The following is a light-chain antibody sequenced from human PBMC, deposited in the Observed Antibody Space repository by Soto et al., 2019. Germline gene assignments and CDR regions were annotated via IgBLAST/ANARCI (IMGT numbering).Light chain of an antibody. CDR2: QVG. J-gene: IGLJ3*02. V-gene: IGLV2-18*02. CDR1: SSDVGSYNR. Sequence: QSVLTQPPSVSGSPGQSVTISCTGTSSDVGSYNRVSWYQQPPGTAPKLMIYQVGNRPSGVPDRFSGSKSGNTASLTISGLQAEDEADYYCSSYTSSSTWVFGGGTQLTVL. CDR3: SSYTSSSTWV.